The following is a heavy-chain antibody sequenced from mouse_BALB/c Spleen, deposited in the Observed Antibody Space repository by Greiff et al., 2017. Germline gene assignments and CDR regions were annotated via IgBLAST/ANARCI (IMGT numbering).Heavy chain of an antibody. J-gene: IGHJ2*01. CDR1: GYSITSDYA. D-gene: IGHD2-4*01. CDR3: AREASTMTYFDY. V-gene: IGHV3-2*02. Sequence: EVKLVESGPGLVKPSQSLSLTCTVTGYSITSDYAWNWIRQFPGNKLEWMGYISYSGSTSYNPSLKSRISITRDTSKNQFFLQLNSVTTEDTATYYCAREASTMTYFDYWGQGTTLTVSS. CDR2: ISYSGST.